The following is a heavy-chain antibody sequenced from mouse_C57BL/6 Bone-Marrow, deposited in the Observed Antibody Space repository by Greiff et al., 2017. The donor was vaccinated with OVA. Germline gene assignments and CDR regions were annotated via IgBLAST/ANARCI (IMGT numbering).Heavy chain of an antibody. CDR1: GFTFSDYY. CDR2: INSDGSST. D-gene: IGHD1-1*01. CDR3: ARGHYYGSSYYFDY. Sequence: EVHLVESEGGLVQPGSSMKLSCTASGFTFSDYYMAWVRQVPEKGLEWVANINSDGSSTYYLDSLKSRFIISRDNAKNILYLQMSSLKSEDTATYYCARGHYYGSSYYFDYWGQGTTLTVSS. V-gene: IGHV5-16*01. J-gene: IGHJ2*01.